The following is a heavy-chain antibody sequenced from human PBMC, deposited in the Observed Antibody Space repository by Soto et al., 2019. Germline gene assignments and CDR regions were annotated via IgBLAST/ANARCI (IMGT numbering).Heavy chain of an antibody. D-gene: IGHD6-13*01. CDR2: IYYSGST. Sequence: QVQLQESGPGLVKPSETLSLTCTVSGGSISSYYWSWIRQPPGKGLEWIGYIYYSGSTNYNPSLKSQGTTPVDTSKNQFPLKLSSVTAADTAVYYCARHLGRTAAADPYYYYGMDVWGQGTTVTVSS. J-gene: IGHJ6*02. CDR3: ARHLGRTAAADPYYYYGMDV. V-gene: IGHV4-59*01. CDR1: GGSISSYY.